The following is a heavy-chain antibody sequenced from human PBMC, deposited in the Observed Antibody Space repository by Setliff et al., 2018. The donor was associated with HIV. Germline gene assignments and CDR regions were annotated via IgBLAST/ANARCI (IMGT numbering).Heavy chain of an antibody. CDR1: GDSLAGSRYS. V-gene: IGHV4-39*07. J-gene: IGHJ3*02. CDR3: ARVPRITTLRNAFDI. Sequence: SETLSLTCTVSGDSLAGSRYSWGWVRQPPGQGLEWLGNLFHTGSSYFNPSLKSRVTISIDTSKNQFSLKLSSVTAADTAIYYCARVPRITTLRNAFDIWGQGTMVTVSS. CDR2: LFHTGSS. D-gene: IGHD3-3*01.